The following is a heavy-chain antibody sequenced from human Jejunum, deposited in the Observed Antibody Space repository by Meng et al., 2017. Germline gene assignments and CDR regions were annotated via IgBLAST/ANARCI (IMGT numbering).Heavy chain of an antibody. Sequence: GESLKISCKGSGYSFTSYWIGWVRQMPGKGLEWMGIIYPGDSDTKYSPSFQGQVTISADKSVSTAYLQWSSLKASDTAMYYCARPTKTYSGTYYVAYWGQRTLVTVSS. D-gene: IGHD1-26*01. J-gene: IGHJ4*01. CDR1: GYSFTSYW. CDR3: ARPTKTYSGTYYVAY. V-gene: IGHV5-51*01. CDR2: IYPGDSDT.